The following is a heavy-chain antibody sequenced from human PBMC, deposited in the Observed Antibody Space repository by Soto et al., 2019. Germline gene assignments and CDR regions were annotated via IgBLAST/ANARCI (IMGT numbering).Heavy chain of an antibody. J-gene: IGHJ4*02. CDR2: INHSGST. D-gene: IGHD3-22*01. V-gene: IGHV4-34*01. Sequence: SETLSLTCAVYGGSFSGYYWSWIRQPPGKGLEWIGEINHSGSTNYNPSLKSRVTISVDTSKNQFSLKLSSVTAADTAVYYCARPPRRGYYYDSSGYSYYDYWGQGTLVTVSS. CDR3: ARPPRRGYYYDSSGYSYYDY. CDR1: GGSFSGYY.